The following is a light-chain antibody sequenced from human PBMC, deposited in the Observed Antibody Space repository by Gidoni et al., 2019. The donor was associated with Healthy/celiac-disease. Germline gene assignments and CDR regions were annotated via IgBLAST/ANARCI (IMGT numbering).Light chain of an antibody. Sequence: IQLTQSPSSLSASVGDRVTITCRARQSISSYLNWYQQKPGKAPKLLIYAASSLQSGVPSRFSGSGSGTDFTLTISSLQPEDFATYYCQQSYSTPRTFGQXTKVEIK. CDR3: QQSYSTPRT. CDR2: AAS. V-gene: IGKV1-39*01. J-gene: IGKJ1*01. CDR1: QSISSY.